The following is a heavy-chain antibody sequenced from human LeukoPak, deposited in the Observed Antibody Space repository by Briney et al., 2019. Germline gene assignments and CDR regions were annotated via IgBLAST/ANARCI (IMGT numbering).Heavy chain of an antibody. Sequence: PGGSLRLSCAASGFTFSSYSMNWVRQAPGKGLEWVSSFTAYSGASIYYADSVRGRFTISRDNAKNSLYLQINSLRAEDTAVYYCARGTYSGYDSSFDYWGQGTLVTVSS. D-gene: IGHD5-12*01. CDR3: ARGTYSGYDSSFDY. V-gene: IGHV3-21*01. CDR2: FTAYSGASI. J-gene: IGHJ4*02. CDR1: GFTFSSYS.